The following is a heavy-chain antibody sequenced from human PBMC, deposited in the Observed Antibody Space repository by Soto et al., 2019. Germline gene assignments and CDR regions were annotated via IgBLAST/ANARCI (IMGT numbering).Heavy chain of an antibody. Sequence: ESGGGLVQPGGSLKLSCAASGFTFSGSAMHWVRQASGKGLEWVGRIRSKPNNYATAYGASVKGRFTISRDDSKNTAYLQMNSLNTEDTAVYYCSRQASDFWSGKPQYYMDVWGKGTTGTVSS. V-gene: IGHV3-73*01. CDR1: GFTFSGSA. J-gene: IGHJ6*03. CDR3: SRQASDFWSGKPQYYMDV. D-gene: IGHD3-3*01. CDR2: IRSKPNNYAT.